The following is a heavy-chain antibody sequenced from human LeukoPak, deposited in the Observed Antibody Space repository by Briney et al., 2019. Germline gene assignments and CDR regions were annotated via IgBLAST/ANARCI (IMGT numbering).Heavy chain of an antibody. J-gene: IGHJ4*02. CDR2: INHSGST. Sequence: SETLSLTCAVYGGSFSGYYWSWIRQPPGKGLEWIGEINHSGSTNYNPSLKSRVTISVETSKNQFSLKLSSVTAADTAVYYCARSRIAARYFDYWGQGTLVTVSS. CDR1: GGSFSGYY. CDR3: ARSRIAARYFDY. V-gene: IGHV4-34*01. D-gene: IGHD6-6*01.